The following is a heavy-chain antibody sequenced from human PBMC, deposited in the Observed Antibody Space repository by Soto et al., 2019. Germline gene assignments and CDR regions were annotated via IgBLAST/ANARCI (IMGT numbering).Heavy chain of an antibody. CDR3: ARDIGGMDI. CDR2: INAGNGNT. J-gene: IGHJ3*02. CDR1: GYTFISYA. Sequence: QVQLVQSEAEVKKPGASVKVSCKASGYTFISYAMHWVRQAPGQRLEWMGWINAGNGNTKYSQKFQGRVTITRDTSASTAYMELSSLRSEDTALYYCARDIGGMDIWGQGTKVTVSS. D-gene: IGHD3-10*01. V-gene: IGHV1-3*01.